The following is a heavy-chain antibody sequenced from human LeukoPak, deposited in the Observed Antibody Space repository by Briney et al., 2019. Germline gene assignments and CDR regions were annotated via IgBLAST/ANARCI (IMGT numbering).Heavy chain of an antibody. V-gene: IGHV3-33*01. CDR3: ARGSFFSTARWFDP. CDR2: ISVDGSDK. J-gene: IGHJ5*02. Sequence: GGSLRLSCAASGFTFSGYGMNWVRQAPGKGLEWVAFISVDGSDKYYADSVKGRFTISRDNSNNTLYLQMNSLRVEDTAMYYCARGSFFSTARWFDPWGQGTLVTVPS. CDR1: GFTFSGYG. D-gene: IGHD3/OR15-3a*01.